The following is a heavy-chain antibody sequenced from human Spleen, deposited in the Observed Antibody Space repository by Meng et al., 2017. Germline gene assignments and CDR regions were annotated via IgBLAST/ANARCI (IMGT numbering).Heavy chain of an antibody. CDR3: TIYPRLSLVPNFDY. V-gene: IGHV3-49*04. CDR2: IRSKAYGGTT. J-gene: IGHJ4*02. CDR1: GFTFGDYA. D-gene: IGHD2-2*01. Sequence: GESLKISCTASGFTFGDYAMSWVRQAPGNGLECVGFIRSKAYGGTTEYAASVKGRFTISRDDSKSIAYLQMKCLKTEDTGVYYCTIYPRLSLVPNFDYWGQGTLVTVSS.